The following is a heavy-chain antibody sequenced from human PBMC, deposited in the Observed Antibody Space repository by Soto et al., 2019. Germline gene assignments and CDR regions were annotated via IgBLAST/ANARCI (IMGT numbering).Heavy chain of an antibody. V-gene: IGHV1-69*01. Sequence: QVLLMQSGAEVKKPGSSVKVSCTSSGGPFSSYGISWVRQVPGQGLEWLGGIIPLFGTPSYARKFQDRLTISADESTTTAYMELSSLTSEDTAMYFCARDGTIQRANFDFWGQGTLVNVSS. CDR3: ARDGTIQRANFDF. CDR1: GGPFSSYG. J-gene: IGHJ4*02. CDR2: IIPLFGTP. D-gene: IGHD1-1*01.